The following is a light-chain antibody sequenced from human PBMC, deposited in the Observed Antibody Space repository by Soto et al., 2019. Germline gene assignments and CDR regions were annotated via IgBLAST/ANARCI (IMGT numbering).Light chain of an antibody. Sequence: QSVLTQPASVSGSPGQSITISCTGTSSDVGVYNYVSWYQQHPGKAPKLMIYDVSNRPSGVSNRFSGSKSGNTASLTISGLQAEDEADDYCSSYTSSTTLVVFGGGTKLTVL. V-gene: IGLV2-14*01. CDR1: SSDVGVYNY. CDR2: DVS. J-gene: IGLJ2*01. CDR3: SSYTSSTTLVV.